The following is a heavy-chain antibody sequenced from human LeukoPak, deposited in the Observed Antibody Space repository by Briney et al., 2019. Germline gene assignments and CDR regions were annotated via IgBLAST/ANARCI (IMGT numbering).Heavy chain of an antibody. CDR2: ISSSGSTI. Sequence: GESLRLSCAASGFTFSDYYMSWIRQAPGKGLEWVSYISSSGSTIYYADSVKGRFTISRDNAKNSLYLQMNSLRAEDTAVYYCARDPATTSYGAFWSYYFDYWGQGTLVTVSS. CDR3: ARDPATTSYGAFWSYYFDY. D-gene: IGHD4-17*01. V-gene: IGHV3-11*01. J-gene: IGHJ4*02. CDR1: GFTFSDYY.